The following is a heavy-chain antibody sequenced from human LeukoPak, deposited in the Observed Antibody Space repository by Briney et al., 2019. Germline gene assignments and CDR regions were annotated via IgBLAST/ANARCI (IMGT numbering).Heavy chain of an antibody. CDR3: ARTYCDTTACSNWFVP. V-gene: IGHV1-2*02. J-gene: IGHJ5*02. D-gene: IGHD2/OR15-2a*01. CDR1: GYTFTGYY. CDR2: ISPNSGGT. Sequence: ASVKVSCKASGYTFTGYYMHWVRQAPGQGLEWMGWISPNSGGTNYAQKFQGRVTMTRDTSINTVYMDLSRLRSDDTAVYYCARTYCDTTACSNWFVPWGQGTLVTVSS.